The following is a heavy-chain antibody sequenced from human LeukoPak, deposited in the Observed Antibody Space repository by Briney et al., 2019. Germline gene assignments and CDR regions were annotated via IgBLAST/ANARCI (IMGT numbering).Heavy chain of an antibody. Sequence: SVKVSCKASGGTFSSYAISWVRQAPGQGLEWMGRIFPIFGIANYAQKFQGRVTITADKSTSTAYMELSSLRSEDTAVYYCAGVEYSSSPPLSWGQGTLVTVSS. CDR1: GGTFSSYA. CDR2: IFPIFGIA. V-gene: IGHV1-69*04. D-gene: IGHD6-6*01. J-gene: IGHJ4*02. CDR3: AGVEYSSSPPLS.